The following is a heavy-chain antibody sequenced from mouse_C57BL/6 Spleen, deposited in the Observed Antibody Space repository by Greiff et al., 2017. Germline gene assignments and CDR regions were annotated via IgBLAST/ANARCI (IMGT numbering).Heavy chain of an antibody. CDR3: ARGDYGSRTGFAY. J-gene: IGHJ3*01. CDR2: ISDGGSYT. V-gene: IGHV5-4*03. Sequence: DVMLVESGGGLVQPGGSLKLSCAASGFTFSSYAMSWVRQTPEKRLEWVATISDGGSYTYYPDNVKGRFTISRDNAKNNLYLQMSHLKSEDTAMYYCARGDYGSRTGFAYWGQGTLVTVSA. D-gene: IGHD1-1*01. CDR1: GFTFSSYA.